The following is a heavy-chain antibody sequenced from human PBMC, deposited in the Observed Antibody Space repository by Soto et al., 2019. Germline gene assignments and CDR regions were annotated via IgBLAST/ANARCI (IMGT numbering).Heavy chain of an antibody. D-gene: IGHD3-10*01. CDR3: ARDLYGSGSYYSY. J-gene: IGHJ4*02. Sequence: ETLSLTCTVSGGSVSSGSYYWSWIRQPPGKGLEWIGYIYYSGSTNYNPSLKSRVTISVDTSKNQFSLKLSSVTAADTAVYYCARDLYGSGSYYSYWGQGTLVTVSS. V-gene: IGHV4-61*01. CDR1: GGSVSSGSYY. CDR2: IYYSGST.